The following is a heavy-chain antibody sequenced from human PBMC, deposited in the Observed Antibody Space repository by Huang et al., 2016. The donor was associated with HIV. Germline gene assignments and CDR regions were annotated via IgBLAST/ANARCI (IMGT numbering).Heavy chain of an antibody. CDR3: ARHFSYYDSSGYTPWDAFDI. CDR2: IYYSGST. V-gene: IGHV4-39*01. D-gene: IGHD3-22*01. Sequence: QLQLQGSGPGLVKPSETLSLTCTVSGGSITSSSYYWGWIRQPPGKGLEGVGSIYYSGSTDYNPARKSRVTVSVDTSKNQCSLKLSSVTAADTAVYYCARHFSYYDSSGYTPWDAFDIWGQGTMVTVSS. J-gene: IGHJ3*02. CDR1: GGSITSSSYY.